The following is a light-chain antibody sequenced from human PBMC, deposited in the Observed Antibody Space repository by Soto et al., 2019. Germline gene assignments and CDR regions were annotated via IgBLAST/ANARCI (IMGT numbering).Light chain of an antibody. CDR2: GNN. J-gene: IGLJ2*01. CDR3: QSYDSSLTNAV. Sequence: QSVLTQPPSVSGAPGQTITISCTGSSSNIGAGYDVHWYQQLPGRAPKLLIYGNNNRPSGVPDRFSGSKSGTSVSLAITGLRGEEEADYHCQSYDSSLTNAVFGGGTKLT. CDR1: SSNIGAGYD. V-gene: IGLV1-40*01.